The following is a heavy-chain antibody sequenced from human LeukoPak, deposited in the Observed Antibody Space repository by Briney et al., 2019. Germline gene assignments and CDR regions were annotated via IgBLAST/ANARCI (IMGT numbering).Heavy chain of an antibody. CDR2: ISSSSSTI. D-gene: IGHD1-7*01. Sequence: PTGGSLRLSCAASGFSFISHAMTWVRQAPGKGLEWVSYISSSSSTIYYADSVKGRFTISRDNAKNSLYLQMNSLRDEDTAVYYCAREDYNWNYKNFDYWGQGTLVTVSS. J-gene: IGHJ4*02. CDR1: GFSFISHA. V-gene: IGHV3-48*02. CDR3: AREDYNWNYKNFDY.